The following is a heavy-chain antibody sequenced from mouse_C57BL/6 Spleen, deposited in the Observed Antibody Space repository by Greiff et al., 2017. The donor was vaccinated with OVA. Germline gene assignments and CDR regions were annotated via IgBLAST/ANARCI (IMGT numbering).Heavy chain of an antibody. CDR2: IDPSDSYT. J-gene: IGHJ2*01. CDR1: GYTFTSYW. Sequence: QVQLKQSGAELVKPGASVKLSCKASGYTFTSYWMQWVKQRPGQGLEWIGEIDPSDSYTNYNQKFKGKATLTVDTSSSPAYMQLSSLTSEDSAVYYCARSNYYGSRSFDYWGQGTTLTVSS. V-gene: IGHV1-50*01. CDR3: ARSNYYGSRSFDY. D-gene: IGHD1-1*01.